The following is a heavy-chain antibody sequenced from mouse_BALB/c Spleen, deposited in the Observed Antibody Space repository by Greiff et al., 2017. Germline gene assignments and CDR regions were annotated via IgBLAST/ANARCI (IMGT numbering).Heavy chain of an antibody. Sequence: QVQLQQSGAELARPGASVKLSCKASGYTFTSYWMQWVKQRPGQGLEWIGAIYPGDGDTRYTQKFKGKATLTADKSSSTAYMQLSSLASEDSAVYYCATVADAMDYWGQGTSVTVSS. V-gene: IGHV1-87*01. D-gene: IGHD1-1*01. CDR1: GYTFTSYW. CDR3: ATVADAMDY. J-gene: IGHJ4*01. CDR2: IYPGDGDT.